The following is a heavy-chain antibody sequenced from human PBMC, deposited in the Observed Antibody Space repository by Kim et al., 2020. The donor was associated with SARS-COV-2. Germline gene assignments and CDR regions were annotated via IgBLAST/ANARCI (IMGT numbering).Heavy chain of an antibody. J-gene: IGHJ6*02. CDR3: ARGTTVTTLFYYYYGMDV. CDR1: GGSFSGYY. V-gene: IGHV4-34*01. D-gene: IGHD4-17*01. CDR2: INHSGST. Sequence: SETLSLTCAVYGGSFSGYYWTWIRQPPGKGLEWIGEINHSGSTNYNPCLKSRVTISVDTSKNQFSLKLSSVTAADTAVYSCARGTTVTTLFYYYYGMDVWGQGTTVTVSS.